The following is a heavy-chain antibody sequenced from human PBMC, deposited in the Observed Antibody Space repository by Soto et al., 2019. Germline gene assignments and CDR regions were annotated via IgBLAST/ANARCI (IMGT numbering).Heavy chain of an antibody. Sequence: GGSLRLSCAASGFTFSSYGMHWVRQAPGKGLEWVAVISYDGSNKYYADSVKGRFTISRDNSKNTLYLQMNSLRAEDTAVYYCAKVGSCSSTSCYAGWFDPWGQGTLVTVSS. CDR2: ISYDGSNK. D-gene: IGHD2-2*01. V-gene: IGHV3-30*18. CDR3: AKVGSCSSTSCYAGWFDP. CDR1: GFTFSSYG. J-gene: IGHJ5*02.